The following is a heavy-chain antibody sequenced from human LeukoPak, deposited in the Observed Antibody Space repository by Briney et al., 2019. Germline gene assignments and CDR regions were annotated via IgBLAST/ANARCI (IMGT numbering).Heavy chain of an antibody. J-gene: IGHJ4*02. V-gene: IGHV3-23*01. CDR2: ISGSGGST. CDR3: AKGMDFGVVIHGFDY. CDR1: GFTFSSYA. Sequence: GGSLRLSCAASGFTFSSYAMTWVRQAPGKGLEWVSTISGSGGSTYYADSVKGRFTISRDNSKNPLYLQMNSLRAEDTAVYYCAKGMDFGVVIHGFDYWGQGTLVTVSS. D-gene: IGHD3-3*01.